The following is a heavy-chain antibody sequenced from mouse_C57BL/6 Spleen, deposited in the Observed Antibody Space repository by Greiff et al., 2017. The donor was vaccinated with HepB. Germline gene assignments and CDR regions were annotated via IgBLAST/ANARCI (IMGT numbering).Heavy chain of an antibody. V-gene: IGHV1-50*01. CDR1: GYTFTSYW. D-gene: IGHD1-1*01. CDR2: IDPSDSYT. Sequence: QVQLQQPGAELVKPGASVKLSCKASGYTFTSYWMQWVKQRPGQGLEWIGEIDPSDSYTNYNQKFKGKATLTVDKSSSTAYMQLSSLTSEDSAVYYCARGGGSSYGYWYFDVWGTGTTVTVSS. J-gene: IGHJ1*03. CDR3: ARGGGSSYGYWYFDV.